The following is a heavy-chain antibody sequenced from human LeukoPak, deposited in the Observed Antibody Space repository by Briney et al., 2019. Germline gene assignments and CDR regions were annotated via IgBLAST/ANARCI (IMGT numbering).Heavy chain of an antibody. CDR2: ISSNGGST. V-gene: IGHV3-64*01. J-gene: IGHJ4*02. D-gene: IGHD6-6*01. CDR3: AREDSSSSSFDY. CDR1: GFTFSSYA. Sequence: GGSLRLSCAASGFTFSSYAMHWVRQAPGKGLEYVSAISSNGGSTYYANSVKGRFTISRDNAKNSLYLQMNSLRAEDTALYYCAREDSSSSSFDYWGQGTLVTVSS.